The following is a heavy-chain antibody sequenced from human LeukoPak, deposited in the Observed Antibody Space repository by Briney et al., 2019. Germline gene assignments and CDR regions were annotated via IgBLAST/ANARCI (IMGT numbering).Heavy chain of an antibody. Sequence: SVKVSCKASGGTFSSLPITWVRQAPGQGLEWVGGITPMFNAATYAQRLKGRVSITTDESTNTAYMELTSLRAEDTAVYFCTRRALTGTDQCSGLYEDYWGQGTLGTVSP. CDR2: ITPMFNAA. J-gene: IGHJ4*02. V-gene: IGHV1-69*05. CDR3: TRRALTGTDQCSGLYEDY. CDR1: GGTFSSLP. D-gene: IGHD6-19*01.